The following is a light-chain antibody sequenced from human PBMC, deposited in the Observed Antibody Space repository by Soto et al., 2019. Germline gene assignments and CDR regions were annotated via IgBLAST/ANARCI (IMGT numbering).Light chain of an antibody. J-gene: IGKJ4*01. CDR3: QQYGGSLLT. CDR2: GAS. CDR1: QSVSSSF. Sequence: EIVLTQSPGTLSLSPGERVTLSCRASQSVSSSFLSWYQQKPGQAPRLLFYGASSRASGVPYRFSGSGSGTDFTLTISSLGPEDFAVYYCQQYGGSLLTFGGGTKVEIK. V-gene: IGKV3-20*01.